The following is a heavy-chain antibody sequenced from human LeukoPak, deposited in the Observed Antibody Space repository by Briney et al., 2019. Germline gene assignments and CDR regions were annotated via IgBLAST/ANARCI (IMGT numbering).Heavy chain of an antibody. Sequence: SETLSLTCTVSDDSISSSNYFWAWIRQPPGKGLEWMGSIQTPGKGLEWFGSNYYYNPSLKSRVTLSLDTSKKQFSLKLTSMTAADTAAYYCARDADQIASSSNWYQAPYYYGMDVWGQGTTVTVSS. CDR2: IQTPGKGLEWFGSN. D-gene: IGHD6-13*01. V-gene: IGHV4-39*07. J-gene: IGHJ6*02. CDR1: DDSISSSNYF. CDR3: ARDADQIASSSNWYQAPYYYGMDV.